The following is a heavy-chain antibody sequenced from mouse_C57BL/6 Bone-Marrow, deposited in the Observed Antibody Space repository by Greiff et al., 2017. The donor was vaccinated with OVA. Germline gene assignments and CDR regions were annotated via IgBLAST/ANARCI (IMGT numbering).Heavy chain of an antibody. CDR1: GYSFTDYN. Sequence: VQLKESGPELVKPGASVKISCKASGYSFTDYNMNWVKQSNGKSLEWIGVINPNYGTTSYNQKFKGKATLTVDQSSSTAYMQLNSLTSEDSAVYYCARGPYYGSSPWFAYWGQGTLVTVSA. CDR3: ARGPYYGSSPWFAY. D-gene: IGHD1-1*01. J-gene: IGHJ3*01. V-gene: IGHV1-39*01. CDR2: INPNYGTT.